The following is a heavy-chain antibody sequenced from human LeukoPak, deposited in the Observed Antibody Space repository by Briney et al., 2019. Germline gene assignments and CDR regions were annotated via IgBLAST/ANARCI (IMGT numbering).Heavy chain of an antibody. CDR3: ARDLGYGDYFDY. D-gene: IGHD4-17*01. J-gene: IGHJ4*02. V-gene: IGHV1-24*01. CDR2: FDPEDGET. CDR1: GYTLTELS. Sequence: ASVKVSCKVSGYTLTELSMHWVRQAPGKGLEWMGGFDPEDGETIYAQKFQGRVTMTEDTSTDTAYMELRSLRSDDTAVYYCARDLGYGDYFDYWGQGTLVTVSS.